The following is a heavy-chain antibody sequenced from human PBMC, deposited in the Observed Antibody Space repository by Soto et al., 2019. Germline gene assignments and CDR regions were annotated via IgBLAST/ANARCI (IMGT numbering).Heavy chain of an antibody. Sequence: SETLSLTCTVSGGSISSGGYYWSWIRQHPGKGLEWIGYIYYSGSTYYNPSLKSRVTISVDTSKNQFSLKLSSVTAADTAVYYCARGTPLYDSSGYPDYWGQGTQVTVSS. D-gene: IGHD3-22*01. CDR3: ARGTPLYDSSGYPDY. J-gene: IGHJ4*02. CDR2: IYYSGST. CDR1: GGSISSGGYY. V-gene: IGHV4-31*03.